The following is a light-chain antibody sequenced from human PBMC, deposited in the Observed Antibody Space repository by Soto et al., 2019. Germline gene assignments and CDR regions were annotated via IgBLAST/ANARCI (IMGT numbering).Light chain of an antibody. CDR3: QSYDSSLSGWV. CDR2: GNS. CDR1: SSNIGAGYD. Sequence: QSVLTQPPSVSGAPGQRVTISCTGSSSNIGAGYDVHWYQQLPGTAPKLLIYGNSNRPSGVPDRFSGSKSGTSASLAITGLRAEDEADYYCQSYDSSLSGWVFGGGTNSPS. J-gene: IGLJ3*02. V-gene: IGLV1-40*01.